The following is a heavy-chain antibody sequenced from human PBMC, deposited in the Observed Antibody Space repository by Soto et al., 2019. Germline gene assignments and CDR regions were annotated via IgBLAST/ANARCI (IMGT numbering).Heavy chain of an antibody. D-gene: IGHD6-19*01. J-gene: IGHJ4*02. CDR1: GFTFSSYA. Sequence: GGSLRLSCAASGFTFSSYAMHWVRQAPGKGLEWVAVISYDGSNKYYADSVKGRFTISRDNSKNTLYLQMNSLRAEDTAVYYCARDRGVYSSGWGGFDYWGQGTLVTVSS. CDR2: ISYDGSNK. V-gene: IGHV3-30-3*01. CDR3: ARDRGVYSSGWGGFDY.